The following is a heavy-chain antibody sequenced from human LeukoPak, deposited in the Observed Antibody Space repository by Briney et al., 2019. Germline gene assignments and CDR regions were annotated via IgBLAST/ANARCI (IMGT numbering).Heavy chain of an antibody. Sequence: GGSLRLSCAASGFTFDDYAMHWVRQAPGKGLEWVSAISWNSGSIAYAESVKGRFTIPRHHARNPLYLQMNSLRAEHTALYYCAKPRLPTWFEYFHHGPQGTLLPVST. D-gene: IGHD3-10*01. CDR2: ISWNSGSI. J-gene: IGHJ1*01. V-gene: IGHV3-9*01. CDR1: GFTFDDYA. CDR3: AKPRLPTWFEYFHH.